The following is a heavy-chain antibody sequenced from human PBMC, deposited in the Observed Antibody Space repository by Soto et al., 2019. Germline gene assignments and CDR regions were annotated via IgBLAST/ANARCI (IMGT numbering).Heavy chain of an antibody. CDR3: ARVLRDYPFSYYYMDV. D-gene: IGHD3-10*01. CDR2: IYYSGST. Sequence: PSETLSLTCTVSSGSISSSSYFWAWIRQPPGKGLEWIGNIYYSGSTYYNPSLKSRVTISVDTSKNQFSLKLSSVTAADTAVYYCARVLRDYPFSYYYMDVWGKGTPVTVSS. J-gene: IGHJ6*03. CDR1: SGSISSSSYF. V-gene: IGHV4-39*01.